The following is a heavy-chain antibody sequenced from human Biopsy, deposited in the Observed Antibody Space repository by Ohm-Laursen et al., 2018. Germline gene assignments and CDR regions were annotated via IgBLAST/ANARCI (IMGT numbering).Heavy chain of an antibody. V-gene: IGHV2-5*02. D-gene: IGHD3-22*01. J-gene: IGHJ4*02. CDR3: AHSIRLDYFDSRGTGFDY. CDR2: IYWDDDK. CDR1: GFSLNTYREG. Sequence: TQTLTLTCTFSGFSLNTYREGVGWIRQPPGKALEGLALIYWDDDKRYRPSLESRLTITKDTSKNQVVLTMTNTDPVDTGTYYCAHSIRLDYFDSRGTGFDYWGQGTLVTVSS.